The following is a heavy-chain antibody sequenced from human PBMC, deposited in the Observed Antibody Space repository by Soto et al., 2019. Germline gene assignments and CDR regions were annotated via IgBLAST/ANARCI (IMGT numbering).Heavy chain of an antibody. CDR3: ARGLAALYYFDY. D-gene: IGHD3-16*01. J-gene: IGHJ4*02. CDR1: GGSISSGYYY. CDR2: IYYSGNT. Sequence: SETLSLTCSVSGGSISSGYYYWSWIRQPPGKGLEWIGNIYYSGNTYYNPSLESRVTISVDTSKNQFSLKLSSVTAADTAVYYCARGLAALYYFDYWGQGTLVTVPS. V-gene: IGHV4-30-4*02.